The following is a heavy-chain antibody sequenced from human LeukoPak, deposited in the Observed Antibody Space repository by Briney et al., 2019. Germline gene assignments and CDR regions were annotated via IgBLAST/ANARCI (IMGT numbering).Heavy chain of an antibody. CDR1: GGSISSGNYY. J-gene: IGHJ3*02. Sequence: PIQTLSLTCTVSGGSISSGNYYWTWIRQPPGKGLEWIGYIYYSGSTYYNPSLKSRVTISVDTSRNQFSLKLNSVTAADTAVYYCARDLYSGTYYDFWSGYYERAVAFDIWGQGTMVTVSS. D-gene: IGHD3-3*01. V-gene: IGHV4-30-4*01. CDR2: IYYSGST. CDR3: ARDLYSGTYYDFWSGYYERAVAFDI.